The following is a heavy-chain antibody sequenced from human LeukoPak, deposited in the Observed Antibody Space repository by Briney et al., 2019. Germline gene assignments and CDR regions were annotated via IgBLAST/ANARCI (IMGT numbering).Heavy chain of an antibody. J-gene: IGHJ6*02. CDR3: ARDVEAYSSSWYIGDYYGMDV. Sequence: RGFLRLSCAASGFTFSSYSMNWVRQDPGKGLEWVSSISSSSSYIYYADSVKGRFTISRDNAKNSLYLQMNSLRPEDTAVYYCARDVEAYSSSWYIGDYYGMDVWGQGTMVTVSS. V-gene: IGHV3-21*01. CDR2: ISSSSSYI. D-gene: IGHD6-13*01. CDR1: GFTFSSYS.